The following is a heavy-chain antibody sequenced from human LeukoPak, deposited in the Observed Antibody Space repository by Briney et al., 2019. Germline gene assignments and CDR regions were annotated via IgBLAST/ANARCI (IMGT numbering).Heavy chain of an antibody. V-gene: IGHV4-59*01. CDR2: IYYSGST. CDR1: GGSFSGYY. CDR3: ARSKGYSYGPLGP. Sequence: SETLSLTCAVYGGSFSGYYWSWIRQPPGKGLEWIGYIYYSGSTNYNPSLKSRVTISVDTSKNQFSLKLSSVTAADTAVYYCARSKGYSYGPLGPWGQGTLVTVSS. J-gene: IGHJ5*02. D-gene: IGHD2-15*01.